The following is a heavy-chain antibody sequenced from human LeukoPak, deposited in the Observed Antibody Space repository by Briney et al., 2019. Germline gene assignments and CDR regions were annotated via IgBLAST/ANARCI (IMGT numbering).Heavy chain of an antibody. D-gene: IGHD3-22*01. J-gene: IGHJ4*02. CDR2: LSHSGST. CDR1: AYSISSGYY. Sequence: SETLSLTCTVSAYSISSGYYWGWIRQPPGKGLEWIGSLSHSGSTFYNPSLKSRVTISVDTSKNQFSLRLRSVTAADTAVYYCARSYYYDSSGYYLSYYFDYWGQGTLVTVSS. V-gene: IGHV4-38-2*02. CDR3: ARSYYYDSSGYYLSYYFDY.